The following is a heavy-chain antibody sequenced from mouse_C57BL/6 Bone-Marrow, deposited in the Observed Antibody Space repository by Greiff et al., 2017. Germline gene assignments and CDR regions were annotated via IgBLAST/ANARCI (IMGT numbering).Heavy chain of an antibody. J-gene: IGHJ3*01. D-gene: IGHD1-1*01. CDR2: IYPRSGNT. Sequence: VQLQQSGAELARPGASVKLSCKACGYTFTSYGISWVKQRTGQGLEWIGEIYPRSGNTYYNEKFKGKATLTADKSSSTAYMELRSLTSEDSAVYFCARFPIYYYGSAWFAYWGQGTLVTVSA. CDR3: ARFPIYYYGSAWFAY. V-gene: IGHV1-81*01. CDR1: GYTFTSYG.